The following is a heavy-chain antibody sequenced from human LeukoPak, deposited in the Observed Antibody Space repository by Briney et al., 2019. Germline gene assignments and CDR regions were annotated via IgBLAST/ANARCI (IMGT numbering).Heavy chain of an antibody. D-gene: IGHD3-10*01. V-gene: IGHV4-39*01. J-gene: IGHJ5*02. CDR3: ARHYGP. CDR2: IYYSGST. Sequence: SETLSLTCTVFGGSVSSYFWSWIRQSPGKGLEWIGSIYYSGSTYYNPSLKSRVTISVDTSKNQFSLKLNSVTAADTAVYYCARHYGPWGQGTLVTVSS. CDR1: GGSVSSYF.